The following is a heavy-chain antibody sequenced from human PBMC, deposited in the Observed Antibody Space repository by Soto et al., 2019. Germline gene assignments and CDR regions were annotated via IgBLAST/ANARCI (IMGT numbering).Heavy chain of an antibody. CDR3: AKGGRYSSSWAENYYYYYYMDV. CDR2: ISGSGGST. D-gene: IGHD6-13*01. CDR1: GFTFSSYA. V-gene: IGHV3-23*01. Sequence: EVQLLESGGGLVQPGGSLRLSCAASGFTFSSYAMSWVRQAPGKGLEWVSAISGSGGSTYYADSVKGRFTISRDNSKNTLYLQMNSLRAEDTAVYYCAKGGRYSSSWAENYYYYYYMDVWGKGTTVTVSS. J-gene: IGHJ6*03.